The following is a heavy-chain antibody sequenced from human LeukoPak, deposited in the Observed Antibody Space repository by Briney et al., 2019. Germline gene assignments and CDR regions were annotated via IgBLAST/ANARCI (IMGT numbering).Heavy chain of an antibody. Sequence: SETLSLTCAVYGGSFSGYYWSWIRQPPGKGLEWIGEINHSGSTNYNPPLKSRVTISVDTSKNQFSLKLSSVTAADTAVYYCARGLLRFRPHYYYYMDVWGKGTTVTVSS. CDR1: GGSFSGYY. J-gene: IGHJ6*03. CDR2: INHSGST. V-gene: IGHV4-34*01. D-gene: IGHD3-3*01. CDR3: ARGLLRFRPHYYYYMDV.